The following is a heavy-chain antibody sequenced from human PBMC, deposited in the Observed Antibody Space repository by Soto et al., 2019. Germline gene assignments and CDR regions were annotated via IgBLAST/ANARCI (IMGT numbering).Heavy chain of an antibody. Sequence: QAQLVQSGAEVRMPGASVKVSCKASGYTFTNYYIHWVRQAPGQGLEWMGIINPSGGSTRYSPKFQGRLTMTGDTSTSTVYMELSSLRSDDRAVFYCAREASAVAGTNFDYWGQGTLVTVSS. D-gene: IGHD6-19*01. V-gene: IGHV1-46*01. CDR1: GYTFTNYY. CDR3: AREASAVAGTNFDY. J-gene: IGHJ4*02. CDR2: INPSGGST.